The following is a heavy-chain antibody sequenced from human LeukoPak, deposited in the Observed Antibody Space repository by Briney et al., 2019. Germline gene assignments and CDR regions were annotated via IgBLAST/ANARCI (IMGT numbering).Heavy chain of an antibody. Sequence: SETLSLTCTVSGGSISSSSYYWGWIRQPPGKGLEWFGSIYYSGSTYYNPSLKSRVTISVDTSKYQFSLKLSSVTAADTAVYYCASWPGGWYGEDSWGQGTLVTVSS. J-gene: IGHJ4*02. CDR3: ASWPGGWYGEDS. V-gene: IGHV4-39*07. CDR2: IYYSGST. CDR1: GGSISSSSYY. D-gene: IGHD6-19*01.